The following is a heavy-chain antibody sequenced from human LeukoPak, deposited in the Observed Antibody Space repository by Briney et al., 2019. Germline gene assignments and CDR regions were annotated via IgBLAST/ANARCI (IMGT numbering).Heavy chain of an antibody. D-gene: IGHD3-16*01. CDR2: INPNSGGT. CDR3: AREGEEGVTRFDI. V-gene: IGHV1-2*02. CDR1: GYTFTGYY. J-gene: IGHJ3*02. Sequence: ASVKASCKASGYTFTGYYMHWVRQAPGQGLEWMGWINPNSGGTKYAQKFQGRVTMTRDTSISTAYMELSRLRSDDTAVYYCAREGEEGVTRFDIWGQGTMVTVSS.